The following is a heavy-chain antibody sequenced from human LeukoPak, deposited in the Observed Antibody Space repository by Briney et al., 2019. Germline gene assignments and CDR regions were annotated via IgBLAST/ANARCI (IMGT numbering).Heavy chain of an antibody. V-gene: IGHV3-7*01. D-gene: IGHD4-23*01. CDR2: IKQDGSEK. CDR3: ARFYGGLDAFDI. Sequence: LGGSLRLSCAASGFTFSSYAMSWVRQAPGKGLEWVANIKQDGSEKYYVDSVKGRFTISRDNAKNSLYLQMNSLRAEDTAVYYCARFYGGLDAFDIWGQGTMVTVSS. CDR1: GFTFSSYA. J-gene: IGHJ3*02.